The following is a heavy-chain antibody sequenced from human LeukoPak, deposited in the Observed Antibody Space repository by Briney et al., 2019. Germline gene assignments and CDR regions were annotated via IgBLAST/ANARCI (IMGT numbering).Heavy chain of an antibody. D-gene: IGHD2-2*01. V-gene: IGHV1-69*04. CDR2: IIPILGIA. CDR1: GGTFSSYA. J-gene: IGHJ5*02. CDR3: ARELPYCSSTSCYLFDP. Sequence: ASVKVSCKASGGTFSSYAISWVRQAPGQGLEWMGRIIPILGIANYAQKFQGRVTITADKSTSTAYMELSSLRSEDTAVYYCARELPYCSSTSCYLFDPWGQGTLVTVSS.